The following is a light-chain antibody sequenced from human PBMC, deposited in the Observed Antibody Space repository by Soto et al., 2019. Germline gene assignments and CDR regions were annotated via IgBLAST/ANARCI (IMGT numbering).Light chain of an antibody. CDR3: PQYNNWPRGT. CDR2: GAS. V-gene: IGKV3-15*01. J-gene: IGKJ2*02. CDR1: QSVSSN. Sequence: EIVMTQSPATLSVSPGERATLSCRASQSVSSNLAWYQQKPGQAPRLLIYGASTRATGIPARFSGSGSGTEFTITISSLQSEDFAVYYCPQYNNWPRGTFGQGTKLEIK.